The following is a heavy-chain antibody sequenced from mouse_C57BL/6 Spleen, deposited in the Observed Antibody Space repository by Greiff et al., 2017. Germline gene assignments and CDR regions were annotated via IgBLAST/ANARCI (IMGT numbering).Heavy chain of an antibody. D-gene: IGHD4-1*02. CDR2: IYPRSGNT. Sequence: QVQLQQSGAELARPGASVKMSCKASGYTFTSYGISWVKQRPGQGLEWIGEIYPRSGNTNYNEKFKGKATLTADKSSSTAYMELRSLTSEDSAVYFCARGESCHTTGTGAMDYGGQGTSVTVSS. J-gene: IGHJ4*01. V-gene: IGHV1-81*01. CDR3: ARGESCHTTGTGAMDY. CDR1: GYTFTSYG.